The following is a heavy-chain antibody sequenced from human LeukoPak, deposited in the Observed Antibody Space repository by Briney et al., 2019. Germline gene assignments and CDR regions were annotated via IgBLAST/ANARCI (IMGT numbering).Heavy chain of an antibody. CDR1: GFTFSSYW. Sequence: GGSLRLSCAASGFTFSSYWMSWVRQAPGKGLEWVANIKQDGSEKYYVDSVKGRFTISRDNAKNSLYLQMNSLRAEDTAVHYCARDHAPNYDFWSGYFLMDYYYMDVWGKGTTVTVSS. J-gene: IGHJ6*03. CDR2: IKQDGSEK. V-gene: IGHV3-7*01. D-gene: IGHD3-3*01. CDR3: ARDHAPNYDFWSGYFLMDYYYMDV.